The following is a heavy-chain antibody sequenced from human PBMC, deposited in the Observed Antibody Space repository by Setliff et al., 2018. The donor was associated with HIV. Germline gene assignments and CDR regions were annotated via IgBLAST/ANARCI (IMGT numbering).Heavy chain of an antibody. V-gene: IGHV3-48*01. CDR3: ARVVDTSGGYWGSFYRYMDV. CDR1: GFIFSSYS. CDR2: ISSSTSTI. J-gene: IGHJ6*03. Sequence: AGGSLRLSCAASGFIFSSYSMNWVRQAPGKGLEWVSYISSSTSTIYYADSVKGRFTISRDNAKNSLYLQMDSLRAEDTAVYYCARVVDTSGGYWGSFYRYMDVWGKGTTVTVSS. D-gene: IGHD3-10*01.